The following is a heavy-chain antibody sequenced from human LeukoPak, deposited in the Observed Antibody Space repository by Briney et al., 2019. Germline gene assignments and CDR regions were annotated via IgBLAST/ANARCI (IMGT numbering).Heavy chain of an antibody. V-gene: IGHV3-66*02. J-gene: IGHJ4*02. CDR1: GFTVSSNY. CDR3: ARDSGQLWLFDY. CDR2: IYSGGST. Sequence: GGSLRLSCAASGFTVSSNYMSWVRQAPGKGLEWVSVIYSGGSTYYADSVKGRSTISRDNSKNTLYLQMNSLRAEDTAVYYCARDSGQLWLFDYWGQGTLVTVSS. D-gene: IGHD5-18*01.